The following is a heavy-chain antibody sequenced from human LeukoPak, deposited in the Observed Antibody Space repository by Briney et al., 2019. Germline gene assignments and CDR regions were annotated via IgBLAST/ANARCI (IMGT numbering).Heavy chain of an antibody. CDR2: ISYDGSNK. V-gene: IGHV3-30*03. CDR1: GFTFSTYG. D-gene: IGHD3-10*01. CDR3: ARGYYYGSGSPHYWYFDL. Sequence: GGSLRLSCAASGFTFSTYGMHWVRQAPGKGLEGVAVISYDGSNKYYADSVKGRFTISRDNSKNTLYLQMNSLRAEDTAVYYCARGYYYGSGSPHYWYFDLWGRGTLVTVSS. J-gene: IGHJ2*01.